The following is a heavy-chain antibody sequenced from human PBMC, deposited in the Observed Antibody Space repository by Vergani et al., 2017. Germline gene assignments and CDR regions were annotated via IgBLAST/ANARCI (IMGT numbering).Heavy chain of an antibody. CDR1: GTSISGSSDY. CDR2: IFYTGTS. Sequence: QLQLQESGPGLLKPSETLSLTCSVSGTSISGSSDYWGWIRQPPGKGLEWIGSIFYTGTSYYNPSLESRATNSVDTSKNQFSLKLSSVTAADTAVYYCARRTTLWGSNWFDPWGQGTLVTVSS. CDR3: ARRTTLWGSNWFDP. V-gene: IGHV4-39*01. D-gene: IGHD7-27*01. J-gene: IGHJ5*02.